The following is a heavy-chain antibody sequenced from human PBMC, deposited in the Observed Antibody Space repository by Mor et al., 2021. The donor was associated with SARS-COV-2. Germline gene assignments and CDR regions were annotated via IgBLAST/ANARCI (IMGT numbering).Heavy chain of an antibody. J-gene: IGHJ5*02. D-gene: IGHD4-17*01. Sequence: YYADSVKGTFTITRDNSKNTLYLQMSSLRVEDTAVYYCVEDQSGQYGLNWFDPWGQGTLVTVSS. CDR3: VEDQSGQYGLNWFDP. V-gene: IGHV3-64D*06.